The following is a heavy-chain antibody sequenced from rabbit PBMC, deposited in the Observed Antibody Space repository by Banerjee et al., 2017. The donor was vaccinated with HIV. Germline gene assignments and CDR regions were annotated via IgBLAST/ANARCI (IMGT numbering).Heavy chain of an antibody. J-gene: IGHJ4*01. D-gene: IGHD2-1*01. Sequence: QLEESGGGLVQPGESLTLTCKASGFSLSSYWMSWVRQAPGKGLEWIGIIYAGKGSTDYASWVNGRFTISSDNAQNTVDLQMNSLTAADTATYFCARVLYDDYGDYRVFNLWGPGTLVTVS. CDR2: IYAGKGST. CDR3: ARVLYDDYGDYRVFNL. CDR1: GFSLSSYW. V-gene: IGHV1S7*01.